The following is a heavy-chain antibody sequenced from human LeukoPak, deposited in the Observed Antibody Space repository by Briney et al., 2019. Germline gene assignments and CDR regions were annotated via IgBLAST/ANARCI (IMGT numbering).Heavy chain of an antibody. J-gene: IGHJ4*02. CDR2: IFSSSTYI. CDR3: ARVLGKLDHLYYFDY. D-gene: IGHD6-13*01. V-gene: IGHV3-21*04. Sequence: PGGSLRLSCAASGFAFNTYSMNWVRQAPGKGLEWVSFIFSSSTYIYYTDSVKGRFTISRDNSKNTLYLQMNSLRAEDTAVYYCARVLGKLDHLYYFDYWGQGTLVTVSS. CDR1: GFAFNTYS.